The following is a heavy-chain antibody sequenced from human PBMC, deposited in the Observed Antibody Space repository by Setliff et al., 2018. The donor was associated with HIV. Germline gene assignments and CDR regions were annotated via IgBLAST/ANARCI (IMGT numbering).Heavy chain of an antibody. CDR3: VRQADCGGDCVLGY. V-gene: IGHV4-34*01. J-gene: IGHJ4*02. D-gene: IGHD2-21*02. CDR2: INHSGST. CDR1: GGSFSGHY. Sequence: SETLSLTCAVYGGSFSGHYWSWIRQPPGKGLEWIGEINHSGSTNYNPSLTSRVTMSVDTSKSQFSLKLSSVTAADTAVYYCVRQADCGGDCVLGYWGQGTLVTVSS.